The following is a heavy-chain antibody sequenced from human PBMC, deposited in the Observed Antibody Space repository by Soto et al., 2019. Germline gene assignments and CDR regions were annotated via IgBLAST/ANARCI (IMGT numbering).Heavy chain of an antibody. CDR1: GGSNSIYY. Sequence: SETLSLTCTVSGGSNSIYYWSWIRQPAGRGLEWIGRIFTSESTNYNPSLKSRVTMSADTSKNQFSLKLRSVTAADTAVYYCAVDYGGNCFDYWGQGIRVTVSS. D-gene: IGHD2-21*01. V-gene: IGHV4-4*07. CDR3: AVDYGGNCFDY. CDR2: IFTSEST. J-gene: IGHJ4*02.